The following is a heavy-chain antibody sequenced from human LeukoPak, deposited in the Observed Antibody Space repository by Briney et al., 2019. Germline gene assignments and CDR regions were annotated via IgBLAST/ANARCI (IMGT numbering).Heavy chain of an antibody. CDR3: ARESGSYSSDAFDI. CDR2: ISSSSTYI. V-gene: IGHV3-21*01. D-gene: IGHD1-26*01. J-gene: IGHJ3*02. CDR1: GFTFSSCS. Sequence: GGSLRLSCAASGFTFSSCSMTWVRQAPGKGLEWVSSISSSSTYIYYADSVKGRFTTSRDNAKNSLYLQMNSLRAEDTAVYYCARESGSYSSDAFDIWGQGTMVTVSS.